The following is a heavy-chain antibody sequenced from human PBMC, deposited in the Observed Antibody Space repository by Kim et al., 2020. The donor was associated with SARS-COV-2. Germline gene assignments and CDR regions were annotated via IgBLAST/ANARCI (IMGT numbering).Heavy chain of an antibody. V-gene: IGHV3-7*01. CDR1: GFTFSSYW. CDR3: ARDDQGAYYDILTGAGYYYYYGMDV. CDR2: IKQDGSEK. J-gene: IGHJ6*02. Sequence: GGSLRLSCAASGFTFSSYWMSWVRQAPGKGLEWVANIKQDGSEKYYVDSVKGRFTISRDNAKNSLYLQMNSLRAEDTAVYYCARDDQGAYYDILTGAGYYYYYGMDVWGQGTTVTVSS. D-gene: IGHD3-9*01.